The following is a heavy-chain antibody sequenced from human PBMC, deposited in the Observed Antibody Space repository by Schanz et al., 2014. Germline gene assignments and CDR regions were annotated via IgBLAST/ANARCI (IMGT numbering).Heavy chain of an antibody. CDR2: ISANGDST. CDR3: ARNALVSDHYDS. CDR1: GFTLSNYA. J-gene: IGHJ4*02. D-gene: IGHD3-16*01. Sequence: EVQLVESGGGLVQPGGSLRLSCAAPGFTLSNYAMHWVRQTPDKGLEWVSGISANGDSTFYSSSVTSRFTIYRDSSKITLYRQIGTVTAEDVGVYYCARNALVSDHYDSWGQGTLVTVSS. V-gene: IGHV3-64*01.